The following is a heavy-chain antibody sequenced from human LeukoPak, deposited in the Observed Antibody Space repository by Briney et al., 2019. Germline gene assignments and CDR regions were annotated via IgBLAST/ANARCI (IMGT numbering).Heavy chain of an antibody. CDR3: ARVPSAAGSLYYFDY. J-gene: IGHJ4*02. D-gene: IGHD6-13*01. Sequence: SETLSLTCTVSGGSISSYYWSWIRQPPGKGLEWTGYIYYSGSTNYNPSLKSRVTISVDTSKNQFSLKLSSVTAADTAVYYCARVPSAAGSLYYFDYWGQGTLVTVSS. CDR1: GGSISSYY. V-gene: IGHV4-59*01. CDR2: IYYSGST.